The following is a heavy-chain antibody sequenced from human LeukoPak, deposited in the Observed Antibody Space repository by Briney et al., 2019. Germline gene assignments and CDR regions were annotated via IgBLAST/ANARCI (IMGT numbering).Heavy chain of an antibody. Sequence: TGGSLRLSCAASGFTFSRYWISWVRQAPGKGLKWVANIKQDGSEKYYVDSVKGRFTISRDNAKNSLYLQMNSLRGEDTAVYYCARVSCTNGVCYGFDYWGQGTLVTVSS. D-gene: IGHD2-8*01. V-gene: IGHV3-7*01. CDR3: ARVSCTNGVCYGFDY. J-gene: IGHJ4*02. CDR1: GFTFSRYW. CDR2: IKQDGSEK.